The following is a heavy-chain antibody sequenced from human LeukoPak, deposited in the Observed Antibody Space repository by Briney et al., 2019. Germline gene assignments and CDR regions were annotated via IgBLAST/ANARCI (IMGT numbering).Heavy chain of an antibody. J-gene: IGHJ3*02. CDR2: ISSSGNTI. V-gene: IGHV3-48*03. CDR3: ARGPSIAARYDAFDI. D-gene: IGHD6-6*01. Sequence: GSLRLSCAASEFTFTSYELNWVRQAPGKGLEWVSYISSSGNTISYADSVKGRFTISRDNAKNSLYLQVISLRAEDTAVYYCARGPSIAARYDAFDIWGQGTMVTVSS. CDR1: EFTFTSYE.